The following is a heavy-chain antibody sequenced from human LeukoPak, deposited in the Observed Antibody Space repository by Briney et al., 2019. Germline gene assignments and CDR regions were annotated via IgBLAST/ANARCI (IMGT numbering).Heavy chain of an antibody. CDR1: GFTFDDFP. Sequence: GRSPRLSCAASGFTFDDFPMHWVRLVPGRGLEWVSGISWNSGRIAYADSVKGRFTISRDNAKNSLYLQLNRLRPEDTALYYCVKDSYGLWGQGTLVIVSS. V-gene: IGHV3-9*01. D-gene: IGHD2-21*01. CDR3: VKDSYGL. J-gene: IGHJ4*02. CDR2: ISWNSGRI.